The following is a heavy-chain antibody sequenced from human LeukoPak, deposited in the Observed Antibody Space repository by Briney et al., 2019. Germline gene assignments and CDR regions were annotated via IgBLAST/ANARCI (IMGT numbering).Heavy chain of an antibody. CDR2: IYTSGST. CDR3: ARAPRDYYYYYGMDV. Sequence: SETLSLTCTVSGGSISSGSYYWSWIRQPAGKGLEWIGRIYTSGSTNYNPSLKSRVTISVDTSKNQFSLKLSSVTAADTAVYYCARAPRDYYYYYGMDVWGQGTTVTVSS. J-gene: IGHJ6*02. CDR1: GGSISSGSYY. D-gene: IGHD2-21*02. V-gene: IGHV4-61*02.